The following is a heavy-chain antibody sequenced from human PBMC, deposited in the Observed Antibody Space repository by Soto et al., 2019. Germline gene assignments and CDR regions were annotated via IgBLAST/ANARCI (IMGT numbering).Heavy chain of an antibody. CDR1: GGSISSGGYY. CDR2: IYYSGST. V-gene: IGHV4-31*03. J-gene: IGHJ3*02. D-gene: IGHD3-16*02. CDR3: ARVSRLHLGELSIAGAFDI. Sequence: QVQLQESGPGLVKPSQTLSLTCTVSGGSISSGGYYWSWIRQHPGKGLEWIGYIYYSGSTYYNPSLKSRVTISVDTSKNQFSLKLSSVTAADTAVYYCARVSRLHLGELSIAGAFDIWGQGTMVTVSS.